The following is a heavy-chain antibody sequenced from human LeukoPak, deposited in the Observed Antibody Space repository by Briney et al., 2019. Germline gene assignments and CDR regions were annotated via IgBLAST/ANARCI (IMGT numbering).Heavy chain of an antibody. CDR3: AREPYYYDSSGHDY. CDR2: IKQDGSDK. J-gene: IGHJ4*02. CDR1: GFTFSSFW. V-gene: IGHV3-7*01. Sequence: GGSLRLSCAASGFTFSSFWMSWVRQAPGKGLKWVANIKQDGSDKYYVDSVKGRFTISRDNAKNSLYLQMNSLRAEDTAVYYCAREPYYYDSSGHDYWGQGTLVTVSS. D-gene: IGHD3-22*01.